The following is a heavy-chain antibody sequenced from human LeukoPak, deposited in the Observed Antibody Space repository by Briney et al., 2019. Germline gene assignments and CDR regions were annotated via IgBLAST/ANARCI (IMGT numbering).Heavy chain of an antibody. J-gene: IGHJ4*02. Sequence: GGSLRLSCAASGFTFSSYDMHWVRQAPGKGLEWVAVIWYDGSEQHYADSVKGRLTISRDNSKNTVYLQMNSLRVEDTAVYYCANDRDALAHFDSWGQGILVTVSS. CDR3: ANDRDALAHFDS. V-gene: IGHV3-30*02. CDR1: GFTFSSYD. D-gene: IGHD3-16*01. CDR2: IWYDGSEQ.